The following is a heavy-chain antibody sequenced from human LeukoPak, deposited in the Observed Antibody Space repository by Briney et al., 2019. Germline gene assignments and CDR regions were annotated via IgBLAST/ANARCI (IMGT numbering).Heavy chain of an antibody. CDR2: IIPILGIA. Sequence: SVKVSCKASGGTFSSYAISWVRQAPGQGLEWMGRIIPILGIANYAQKFQGRVTITADKSTSTAYMELSSLRSEDTAVYYCAAPGEQLVDFDYWGQGTLVTVSS. V-gene: IGHV1-69*04. D-gene: IGHD6-6*01. J-gene: IGHJ4*02. CDR3: AAPGEQLVDFDY. CDR1: GGTFSSYA.